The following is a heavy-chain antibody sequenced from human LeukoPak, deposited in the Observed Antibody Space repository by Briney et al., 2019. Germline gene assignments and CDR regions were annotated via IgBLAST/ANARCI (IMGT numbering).Heavy chain of an antibody. V-gene: IGHV3-23*01. D-gene: IGHD6-19*01. Sequence: GGSLRLSCAASGFTFTTYAINWVRQAPGEGLEWVSGISGGGDKAYYADSVNARFTISRDNSKNTVSLQMSSLRAEDTALYYCAKDLALAGTGGGFDVWGQGTRVAVSS. CDR3: AKDLALAGTGGGFDV. CDR1: GFTFTTYA. CDR2: ISGGGDKA. J-gene: IGHJ3*01.